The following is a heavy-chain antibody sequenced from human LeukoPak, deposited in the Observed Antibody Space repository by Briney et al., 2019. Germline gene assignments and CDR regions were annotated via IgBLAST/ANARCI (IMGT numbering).Heavy chain of an antibody. J-gene: IGHJ4*02. D-gene: IGHD1-26*01. CDR1: GGSFSGYY. CDR3: ARGATISWKPSTREYYFDY. Sequence: SETLSLTCAVYGGSFSGYYWSWLRQPPGKGLEWIGEINHSGSTNYNPSLKSRVTISVDTSKNQFSLKLSSVTAADTAVYYCARGATISWKPSTREYYFDYWGQGTLVTVSS. V-gene: IGHV4-34*01. CDR2: INHSGST.